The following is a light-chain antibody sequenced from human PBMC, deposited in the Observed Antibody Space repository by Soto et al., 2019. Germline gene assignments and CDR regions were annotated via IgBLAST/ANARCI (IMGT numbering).Light chain of an antibody. CDR1: QNVSSRY. V-gene: IGKV3-20*01. CDR2: STS. Sequence: EIVLTHSPGTLPLSAGERATISCRASQNVSSRYLAWYQQKPGHAPRLLIYSTSNRATGIPDRFSGSGSGTDFSLTIGSLEPGDIAVYYCQQYGSSPRTFSQGTKVDIK. J-gene: IGKJ1*01. CDR3: QQYGSSPRT.